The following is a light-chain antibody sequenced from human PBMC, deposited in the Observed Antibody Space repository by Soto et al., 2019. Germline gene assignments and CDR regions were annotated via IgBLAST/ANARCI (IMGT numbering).Light chain of an antibody. Sequence: EIVLTQSPGTLSLSPGERATLSCRASQSVSSSYLAWYQQKPGQASRLLIYGASSRATGIPDRFSGGWSGTDFALTISGLQPEDFAVYCYQQYGSSPFTFGAGTKVDIK. CDR2: GAS. J-gene: IGKJ3*01. CDR1: QSVSSSY. V-gene: IGKV3-20*01. CDR3: QQYGSSPFT.